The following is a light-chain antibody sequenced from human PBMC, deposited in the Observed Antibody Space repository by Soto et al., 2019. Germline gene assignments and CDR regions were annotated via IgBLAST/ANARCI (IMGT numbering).Light chain of an antibody. CDR1: SSDVGGYNY. CDR2: ENI. Sequence: QSVLTQPPSASGSPGQSVTISCTGTSSDVGGYNYVSWYQQYPGKAPKLIIYENIKRPSGVPDRLSGSKSGNTASLTVSGLQAEDEADYYCSSYAATHVLFGGGTKLTVL. CDR3: SSYAATHVL. V-gene: IGLV2-8*01. J-gene: IGLJ2*01.